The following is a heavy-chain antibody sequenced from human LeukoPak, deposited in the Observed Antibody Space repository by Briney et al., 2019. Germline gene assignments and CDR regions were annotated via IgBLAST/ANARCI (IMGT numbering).Heavy chain of an antibody. D-gene: IGHD3-22*01. V-gene: IGHV3-7*01. Sequence: PGGSLRLSCAASGLTFSSYWMSWVRQAPGKGLEWVANIKQDGSEKYYVDSVKGRFTISRDNAKNSLYLQMNSLRAEDTAVYYCARDPGYYYDSSGYYDYWGQGTLVTVSS. CDR2: IKQDGSEK. CDR1: GLTFSSYW. CDR3: ARDPGYYYDSSGYYDY. J-gene: IGHJ4*02.